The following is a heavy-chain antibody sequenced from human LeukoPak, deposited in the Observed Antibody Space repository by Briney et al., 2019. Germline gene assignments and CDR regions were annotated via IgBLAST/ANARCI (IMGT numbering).Heavy chain of an antibody. CDR2: INPNSGGT. Sequence: ASVKVSCKASGYTFTGYYMHWVRQAPGQGLEWMGWINPNSGGTNYAQKFQGRVTMTRDTSISTAYMELSRLRSDDTAVYYCARGEDTAMVTSDYWGQGTLVTVSS. D-gene: IGHD5-18*01. CDR1: GYTFTGYY. J-gene: IGHJ4*02. CDR3: ARGEDTAMVTSDY. V-gene: IGHV1-2*02.